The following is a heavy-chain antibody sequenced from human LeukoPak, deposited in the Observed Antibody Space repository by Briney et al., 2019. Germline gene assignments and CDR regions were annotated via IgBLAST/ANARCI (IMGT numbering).Heavy chain of an antibody. J-gene: IGHJ5*02. CDR1: GYSISSGYY. D-gene: IGHD6-19*01. CDR3: ARRARRYSSGRQERNWFDP. Sequence: PSETLSLTCTVSGYSISSGYYWGWIRQPPGKGLEWIGSIYHSGSTYYNPSLKSRVTISVDTSKNQFSLKLSSVTAADTAVYYCARRARRYSSGRQERNWFDPWGQGTLVTVSS. V-gene: IGHV4-38-2*02. CDR2: IYHSGST.